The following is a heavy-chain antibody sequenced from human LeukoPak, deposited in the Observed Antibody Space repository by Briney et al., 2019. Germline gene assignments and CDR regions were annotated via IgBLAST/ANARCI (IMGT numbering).Heavy chain of an antibody. CDR3: ARYPGHEYSSGEGMDV. D-gene: IGHD6-19*01. V-gene: IGHV3-11*01. CDR1: GFTFSDYY. Sequence: GGSLRLSCAASGFTFSDYYMSWIRQAPGKGLEWVSYISSSGSTIYYADSAKGRFTISRDNAKNSLYLQMNSLRAEDTAVYYCARYPGHEYSSGEGMDVWGQGTTVTVSS. CDR2: ISSSGSTI. J-gene: IGHJ6*02.